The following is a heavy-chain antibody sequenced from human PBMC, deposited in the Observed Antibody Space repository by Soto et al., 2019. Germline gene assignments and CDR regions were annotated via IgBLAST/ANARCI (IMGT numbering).Heavy chain of an antibody. CDR1: GFTFSSYW. J-gene: IGHJ4*02. CDR2: IKQDGSEK. CDR3: ARDRYSSVEMATNGFDY. V-gene: IGHV3-7*01. D-gene: IGHD5-12*01. Sequence: PGGSLRLSCAASGFTFSSYWMSWVRQAPGKGLEWVANIKQDGSEKYYVDSVRGRFTISRDNAKNSLYLQMNSLRAEDTAVYYCARDRYSSVEMATNGFDYWGQGTLVTVSS.